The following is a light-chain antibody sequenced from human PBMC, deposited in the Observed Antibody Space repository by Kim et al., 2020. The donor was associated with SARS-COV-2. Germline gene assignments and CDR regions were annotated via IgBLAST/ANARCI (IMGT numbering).Light chain of an antibody. CDR3: FLVYSGIVV. J-gene: IGLJ2*01. CDR2: DTD. V-gene: IGLV7-46*01. Sequence: GVTVTLSCGSDTGAVTSGHYPYWVHQKPGQAPKTLIYDTDNKHSWTPARFSGSLLGDKAALTLSGAQHEDESEYFCFLVYSGIVVFGGGTQLTVL. CDR1: TGAVTSGHY.